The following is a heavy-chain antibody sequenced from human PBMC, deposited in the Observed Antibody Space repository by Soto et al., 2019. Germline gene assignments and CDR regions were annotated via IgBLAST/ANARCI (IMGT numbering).Heavy chain of an antibody. Sequence: QVQLVQSGAEVKKPGSSVKVSCKASGGTFSYYTISWARQAPGHGLEWMGGIIPIFGTANYAQKFQGRVTITADESTSTAYMELSSLRSEDTAVYYCARDRGSSRPYYFDYWGQGTLVTVSS. J-gene: IGHJ4*02. D-gene: IGHD6-13*01. CDR3: ARDRGSSRPYYFDY. V-gene: IGHV1-69*12. CDR2: IIPIFGTA. CDR1: GGTFSYYT.